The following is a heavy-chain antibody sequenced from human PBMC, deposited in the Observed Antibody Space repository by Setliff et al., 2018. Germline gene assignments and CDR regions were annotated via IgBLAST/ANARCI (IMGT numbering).Heavy chain of an antibody. CDR2: ISGNGITI. CDR1: GFSFSDYY. D-gene: IGHD3-10*01. CDR3: ARDGVFYAMDV. Sequence: PGGSLRLSCAASGFSFSDYYMSWVRQAPGKGLEWMSKISGNGITIYYADSVRGRFTISRDNDKNSLYLQMNSLRAEDTALYYCARDGVFYAMDVWGHGTTVTVSS. J-gene: IGHJ6*02. V-gene: IGHV3-11*04.